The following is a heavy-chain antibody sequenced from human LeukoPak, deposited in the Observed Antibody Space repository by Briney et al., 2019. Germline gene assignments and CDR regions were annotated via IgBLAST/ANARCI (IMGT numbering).Heavy chain of an antibody. J-gene: IGHJ4*02. Sequence: GGSLRLSCAASGFTFTTYAMSWVRQAPGRGLEWVSTISCSGSSTYYADSVRGRFTISRDNSKITLYLQMNSLRGEDTAVYYCAKYPSYYVPFDYWGQGTLVTVSS. D-gene: IGHD1-26*01. V-gene: IGHV3-23*01. CDR1: GFTFTTYA. CDR3: AKYPSYYVPFDY. CDR2: ISCSGSST.